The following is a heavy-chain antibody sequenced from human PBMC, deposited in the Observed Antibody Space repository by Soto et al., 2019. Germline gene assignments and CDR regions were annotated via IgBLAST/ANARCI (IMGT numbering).Heavy chain of an antibody. CDR2: ITSSGTTV. V-gene: IGHV3-48*02. J-gene: IGHJ4*02. CDR1: GFTFSSYS. D-gene: IGHD6-13*01. Sequence: GGSLRLSCAASGFTFSSYSLNWVRQAPGKGLEWVSYITSSGTTVYYADSVRGRFTISRDNAKNSLYLQMNSLRDDDTAVYYCARGSSKWAYYFDFWGQGTLVTVSS. CDR3: ARGSSKWAYYFDF.